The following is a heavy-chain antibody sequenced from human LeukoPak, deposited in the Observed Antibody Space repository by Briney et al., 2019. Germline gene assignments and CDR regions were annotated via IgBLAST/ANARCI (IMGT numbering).Heavy chain of an antibody. J-gene: IGHJ4*02. Sequence: PGGSLRLSCAASGFMFSSYWMSWVRQAPGKGLEWVANINQGGSEEHHVDSVKGRFTISRDNAKNSLFMQMNSLRAEDTAVYYCATHYGSGSYQLWGQGALVTVSS. D-gene: IGHD3-10*01. CDR3: ATHYGSGSYQL. CDR2: INQGGSEE. CDR1: GFMFSSYW. V-gene: IGHV3-7*01.